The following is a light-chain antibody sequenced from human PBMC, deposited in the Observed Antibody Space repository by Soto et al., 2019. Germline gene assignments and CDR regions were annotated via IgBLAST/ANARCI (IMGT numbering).Light chain of an antibody. Sequence: EIVWTQSPGTLSMSPGERATLSCRASQSVRNSYLTWYQQKPGQAPRLLIYGASSRATGIPDRFSGSGSGTDFTLTISRLEPEDFAVYYCQQYGSSPLTFGGGTKVEIK. CDR1: QSVRNSY. CDR3: QQYGSSPLT. V-gene: IGKV3-20*01. CDR2: GAS. J-gene: IGKJ4*01.